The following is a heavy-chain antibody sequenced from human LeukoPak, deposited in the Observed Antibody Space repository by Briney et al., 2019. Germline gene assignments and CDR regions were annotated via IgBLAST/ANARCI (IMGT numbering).Heavy chain of an antibody. CDR1: GGSVSSSSYY. J-gene: IGHJ4*02. CDR3: ARHSQYSYGLLYFFDF. V-gene: IGHV4-39*01. D-gene: IGHD5-18*01. Sequence: SETLSLTCTVSGGSVSSSSYYWGWIRQPPGKGLEWIGSIYYSGTTYYNPSLKSRVTISVDTSKNQFSLKLRSVTAADTAVYYCARHSQYSYGLLYFFDFWGQGTLVTASS. CDR2: IYYSGTT.